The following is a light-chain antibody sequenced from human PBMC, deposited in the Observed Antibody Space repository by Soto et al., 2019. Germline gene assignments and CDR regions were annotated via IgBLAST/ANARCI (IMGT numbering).Light chain of an antibody. J-gene: IGKJ1*01. CDR1: QSISSY. V-gene: IGKV1-39*01. Sequence: IHMTHSPSSLSASVGYRVTITCLASQSISSYLNWYQQKPGKAPKLLIYAASSLQSGVPSRFSGSGSGTDFTLTISSLQPEDFATYYCQQSYSTPKTFGQGTKVDIK. CDR3: QQSYSTPKT. CDR2: AAS.